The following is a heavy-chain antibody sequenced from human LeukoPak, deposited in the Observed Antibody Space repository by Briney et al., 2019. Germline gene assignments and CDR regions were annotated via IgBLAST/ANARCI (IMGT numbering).Heavy chain of an antibody. CDR2: IRYDGSNK. CDR1: GFTFSSYG. D-gene: IGHD3-22*01. V-gene: IGHV3-30*02. CDR3: AKDRVSDYYDSSGYFDY. J-gene: IGHJ4*02. Sequence: GGSLRLSCAASGFTFSSYGMHWVRQAPGKWLEWVAFIRYDGSNKYYADSVKGRFTISRDNSKNTLYLQMNSLRAEDTAVYYCAKDRVSDYYDSSGYFDYWGQGTLVTVSS.